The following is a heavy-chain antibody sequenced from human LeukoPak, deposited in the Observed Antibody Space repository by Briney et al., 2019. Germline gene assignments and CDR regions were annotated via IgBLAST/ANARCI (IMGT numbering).Heavy chain of an antibody. CDR1: GYTFDSYG. V-gene: IGHV1-18*01. D-gene: IGHD2/OR15-2a*01. J-gene: IGHJ4*02. CDR3: ARGGRTTAPDF. Sequence: ASVKVSCKTSGYTFDSYGISWVRQAPGQGLEWMAWITAYSGHIDYAQNLQGRVTVTTDTSTSTAHMELRSLRSDDTAVYYCARGGRTTAPDFWGQGTLVIVSS. CDR2: ITAYSGHI.